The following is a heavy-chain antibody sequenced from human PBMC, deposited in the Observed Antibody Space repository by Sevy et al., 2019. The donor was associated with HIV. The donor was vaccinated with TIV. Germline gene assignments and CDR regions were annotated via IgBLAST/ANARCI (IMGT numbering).Heavy chain of an antibody. D-gene: IGHD6-13*01. Sequence: GGSLRLSCAASGFTVSSNYMSWVRQAPGKGLEWVSAIYSGGSTYYDDSVKGRFTISRDNSKNTLYLQMNSLRAEDTAVYYCARGWDIAAAVYWGQGTLVTVSS. CDR1: GFTVSSNY. CDR2: IYSGGST. CDR3: ARGWDIAAAVY. V-gene: IGHV3-53*01. J-gene: IGHJ4*02.